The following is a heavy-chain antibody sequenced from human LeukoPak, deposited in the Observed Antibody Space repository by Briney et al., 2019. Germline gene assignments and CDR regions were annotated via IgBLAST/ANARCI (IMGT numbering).Heavy chain of an antibody. Sequence: PGGSLRLSCAASGFTFSSYAMSWVRQAPGKGLEWVSAISGSGGSTYYADSVKGRFTFSRDNSKNTLYLQMNSLRAEDTAVYYCAKDRHDVVGATYFDYWGQGTLVTVSS. CDR2: ISGSGGST. CDR3: AKDRHDVVGATYFDY. J-gene: IGHJ4*02. V-gene: IGHV3-23*01. CDR1: GFTFSSYA. D-gene: IGHD1-26*01.